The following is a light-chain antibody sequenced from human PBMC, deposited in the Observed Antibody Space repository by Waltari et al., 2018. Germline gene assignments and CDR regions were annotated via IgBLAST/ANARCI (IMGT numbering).Light chain of an antibody. CDR3: QSYDISLSVL. CDR1: SSNIGAGYV. CDR2: GNS. J-gene: IGLJ2*01. Sequence: QSVLTQPPSVSGAPGQRVTISCPGSSSNIGAGYVVHWYQQLPGTAPKLLIYGNSNRPSGVPDRFSGSKSGTSASLAITGLQAEDEADYYCQSYDISLSVLFGGGIKLTVL. V-gene: IGLV1-40*01.